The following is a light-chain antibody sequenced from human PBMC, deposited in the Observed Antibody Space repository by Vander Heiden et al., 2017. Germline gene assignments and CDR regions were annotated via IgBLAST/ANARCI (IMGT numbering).Light chain of an antibody. J-gene: IGKJ2*01. CDR3: LQSYNTPRT. CDR1: LSISNS. Sequence: DIQMTQSPSSLSASVGDRVTITCRASLSISNSLIWYQQKPGKAPRLLIHDASSLQGGVPSRFSGSGSGTDFTLTISSLQPDDFATYYCLQSYNTPRTFGQGTKLEIK. CDR2: DAS. V-gene: IGKV1-39*01.